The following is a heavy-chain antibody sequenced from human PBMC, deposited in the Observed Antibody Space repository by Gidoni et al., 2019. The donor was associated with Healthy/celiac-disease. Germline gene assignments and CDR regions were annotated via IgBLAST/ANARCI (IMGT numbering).Heavy chain of an antibody. J-gene: IGHJ4*02. Sequence: QVQLVQSGAEVKKPGASVKVSCKASGYTFTSYGISWVRQAPGQGLEWMGWISAYNGNTNYAQKLQGRVTMTTDTSTSTAYMELRSLRSDDTAVYYCAREEGYCSSTSCQIYLDYWGQGTLVTVSS. CDR1: GYTFTSYG. CDR2: ISAYNGNT. V-gene: IGHV1-18*01. CDR3: AREEGYCSSTSCQIYLDY. D-gene: IGHD2-2*01.